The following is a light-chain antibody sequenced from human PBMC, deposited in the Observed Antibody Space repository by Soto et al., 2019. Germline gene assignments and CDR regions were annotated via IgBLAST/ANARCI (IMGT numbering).Light chain of an antibody. Sequence: EIVMTQSPATLSVSPGERVTLSCRASLSVSSNLAWYQQKPGQAPRLLIYHASTRATGIPARFSGSGSGTEFTLTISSLQSEDFAVYYCQQYNKWPLTFGGGTKVEIK. V-gene: IGKV3-15*01. CDR2: HAS. CDR3: QQYNKWPLT. J-gene: IGKJ4*01. CDR1: LSVSSN.